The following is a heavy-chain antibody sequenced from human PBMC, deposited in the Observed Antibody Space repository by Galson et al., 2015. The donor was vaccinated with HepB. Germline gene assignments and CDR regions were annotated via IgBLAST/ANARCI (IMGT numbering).Heavy chain of an antibody. V-gene: IGHV3-30*04. J-gene: IGHJ5*02. CDR2: VIYDGSKK. D-gene: IGHD4-17*01. CDR3: AKGYGLFDL. CDR1: GFAFSSYA. Sequence: SLRLSCAASGFAFSSYAMHWVRQAPGKGLEWVAGVIYDGSKKYYADSVKGRFTISRDNSKNTLYLQMNSLRAEDTAVYYCAKGYGLFDLWGQGTLVTVSS.